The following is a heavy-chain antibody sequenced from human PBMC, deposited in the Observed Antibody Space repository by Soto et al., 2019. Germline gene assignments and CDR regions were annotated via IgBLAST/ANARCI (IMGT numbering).Heavy chain of an antibody. V-gene: IGHV1-18*04. Sequence: GASVKVSCKASGYTFTSYGISWVRQAPGQGLEWMGWISAYNGNTNYAQKLQGRVTMTTDTSTSTAYMELRSLRSDDTAVYYCALDNYDSSGYYYYGMDVWGQRTTVTVSS. CDR3: ALDNYDSSGYYYYGMDV. J-gene: IGHJ6*02. D-gene: IGHD3-22*01. CDR2: ISAYNGNT. CDR1: GYTFTSYG.